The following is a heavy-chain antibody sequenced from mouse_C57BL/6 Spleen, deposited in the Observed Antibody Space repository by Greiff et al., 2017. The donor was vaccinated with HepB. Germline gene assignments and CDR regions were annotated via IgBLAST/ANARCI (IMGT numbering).Heavy chain of an antibody. D-gene: IGHD1-1*01. J-gene: IGHJ1*03. V-gene: IGHV1-18*01. CDR2: INPNNGGT. CDR1: GYTFTDYN. CDR3: AREGLYGSSSDWYFDV. Sequence: EVKLQQSGPELVKPGASVKIPCKASGYTFTDYNMDWVKQSHGKSLEWIGDINPNNGGTIYNQKFKGKATLTVDKSSSTAYMELRSLTSEDTAVYYCAREGLYGSSSDWYFDVWGTGTTVTVSS.